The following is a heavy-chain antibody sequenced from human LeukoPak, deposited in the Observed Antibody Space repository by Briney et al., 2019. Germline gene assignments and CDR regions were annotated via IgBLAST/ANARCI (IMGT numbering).Heavy chain of an antibody. CDR2: ISYDGSNK. D-gene: IGHD1-26*01. CDR3: AKGRVGANGYYYYGMDV. CDR1: GFTFSDYY. Sequence: GGSLRLSCAASGFTFSDYYMSWVRQAPGKGLEWVAVISYDGSNKYYADSVKGRFTISRDNSKNTLYLQMNSLRTEDTAVYYCAKGRVGANGYYYYGMDVWGQGTTVTVSS. J-gene: IGHJ6*02. V-gene: IGHV3-30*18.